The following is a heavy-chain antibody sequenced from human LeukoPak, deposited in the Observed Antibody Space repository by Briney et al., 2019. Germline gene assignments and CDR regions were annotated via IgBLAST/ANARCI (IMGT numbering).Heavy chain of an antibody. J-gene: IGHJ5*02. CDR1: GYTFTSYY. V-gene: IGHV1-46*01. D-gene: IGHD3-3*01. CDR3: ARVEGRITSFGVTSNWFDP. Sequence: ASVKVSCKASGYTFTSYYMHWVRQAPGQGLEWMGIINPGGGSTSYAQKFQGRVTMTRDMSTSTLYMELSSVRSEDTGVYYCARVEGRITSFGVTSNWFDPWGQGTLVTVS. CDR2: INPGGGST.